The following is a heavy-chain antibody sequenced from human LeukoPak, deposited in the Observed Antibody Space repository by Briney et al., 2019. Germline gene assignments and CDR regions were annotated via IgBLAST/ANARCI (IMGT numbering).Heavy chain of an antibody. D-gene: IGHD3-16*01. CDR3: ARGYMGDSAWITPH. Sequence: PSETLSLTCAVYGGSFSGYYWSWIRQPPGKGLEWIGQIYYGGSTNYNPSLKSRVTLSLDTSKNHFSLKVTSVTAADTAVYYCARGYMGDSAWITPHWGQGTLVTVSS. CDR1: GGSFSGYY. V-gene: IGHV4-34*01. J-gene: IGHJ4*02. CDR2: IYYGGST.